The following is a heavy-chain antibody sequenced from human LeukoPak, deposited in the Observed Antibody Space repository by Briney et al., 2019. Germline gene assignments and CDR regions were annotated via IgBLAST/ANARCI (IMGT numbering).Heavy chain of an antibody. CDR1: GGSFSGYY. V-gene: IGHV4-34*01. Sequence: SETLSLTCAVYGGSFSGYYWSWIRQPPGKGLEWIGEINHSGSTNYNPSLKSRVTISVDTSKNQFSLKLSSVTAADTAVYYCARRSSWYPATYYYYYYGMDVWGQGTTVTVFS. CDR2: INHSGST. D-gene: IGHD6-13*01. J-gene: IGHJ6*02. CDR3: ARRSSWYPATYYYYYYGMDV.